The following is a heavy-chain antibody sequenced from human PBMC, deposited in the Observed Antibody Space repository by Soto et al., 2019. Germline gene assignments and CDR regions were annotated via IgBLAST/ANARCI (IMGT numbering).Heavy chain of an antibody. CDR1: GFTFSSYS. CDR3: ARDDFWSGSYYYYYMDV. D-gene: IGHD3-3*01. J-gene: IGHJ6*03. Sequence: GGSLRLSCAASGFTFSSYSMNWVRQAPGKGLEWVSYISSSSSTIYYADSVKGRFTISRDNAKNSLYLQMNSLRAEDTAVYYCARDDFWSGSYYYYYMDVWGKGTTVTVSS. V-gene: IGHV3-48*01. CDR2: ISSSSSTI.